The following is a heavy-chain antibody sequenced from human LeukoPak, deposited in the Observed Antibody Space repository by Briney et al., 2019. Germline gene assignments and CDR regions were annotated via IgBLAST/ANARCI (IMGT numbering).Heavy chain of an antibody. CDR1: GGSFSGYY. CDR2: IYTSGST. J-gene: IGHJ4*02. CDR3: ARGYFEFGELSHFDY. Sequence: SETLSPTCAVYGGSFSGYYWSWIRQPAGKGLEWIGRIYTSGSTNYNPSLKSRVTMSVDTSKNQFSLKLSSVTAADTAVYYCARGYFEFGELSHFDYWGQGTLVTVSS. V-gene: IGHV4-59*10. D-gene: IGHD3-10*01.